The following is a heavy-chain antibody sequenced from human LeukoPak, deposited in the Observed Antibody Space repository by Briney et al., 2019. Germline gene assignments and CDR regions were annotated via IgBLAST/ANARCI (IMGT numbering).Heavy chain of an antibody. CDR2: IAPICGTP. V-gene: IGHV1-69*06. CDR1: GGTFTHFV. J-gene: IGHJ3*01. Sequence: SVKVSCKASGGTFTHFVISWLRQAPGQGLEWVGGIAPICGTPVYAEKFQDRVNITADTSKNTAYLEMSSLTAEDTAMYYCAREGEYYAESGNLIDAADVWGQGTMVIVSA. D-gene: IGHD3-10*01. CDR3: AREGEYYAESGNLIDAADV.